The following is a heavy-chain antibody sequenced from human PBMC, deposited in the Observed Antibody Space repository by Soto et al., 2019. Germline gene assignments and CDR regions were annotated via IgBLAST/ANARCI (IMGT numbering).Heavy chain of an antibody. CDR1: GFTFTSSA. J-gene: IGHJ3*02. V-gene: IGHV1-58*02. Sequence: QMQLVQSGPEVKKPGTSVKVSCKASGFTFTSSAMQWVRQARGQRLEWIGWIVVGSGNTNYAQKFQERVTITRDMFTRKAYIELSSLRSEETAVYYFAADPRYYYGSGSYYKVAFDIWGQGTMVTVSS. D-gene: IGHD3-10*01. CDR3: AADPRYYYGSGSYYKVAFDI. CDR2: IVVGSGNT.